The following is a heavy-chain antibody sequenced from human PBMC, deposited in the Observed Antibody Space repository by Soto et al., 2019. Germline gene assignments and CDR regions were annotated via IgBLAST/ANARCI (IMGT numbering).Heavy chain of an antibody. CDR2: INHSGST. CDR3: ARRGDYYDSSGDANDV. CDR1: GGALSGCC. Sequence: SDALCLSGAVDGGALSGCCWSWIRQPPGKGLEWIGEINHSGSTNYNPSLKSRVTISVDTSKNQFSLKLTSVTAADTAVYYCARRGDYYDSSGDANDVWAQRTMVTVSS. V-gene: IGHV4-34*01. D-gene: IGHD3-22*01. J-gene: IGHJ3*01.